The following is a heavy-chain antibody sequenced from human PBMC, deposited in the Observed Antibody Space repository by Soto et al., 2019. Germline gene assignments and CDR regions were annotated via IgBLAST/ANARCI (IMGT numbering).Heavy chain of an antibody. D-gene: IGHD3-3*01. J-gene: IGHJ4*02. CDR2: IKQDASEK. V-gene: IGHV3-7*03. CDR3: ARLNYDFWSAYATDY. CDR1: GFPFSSYW. Sequence: GGSLRLSCAASGFPFSSYWMTLVRQSPGKGLEWVAKIKQDASEKYYVDSVKGRFTISRDNAKNSLYLQMNSLRAEDTAVYYCARLNYDFWSAYATDYSGKGRLFTVSS.